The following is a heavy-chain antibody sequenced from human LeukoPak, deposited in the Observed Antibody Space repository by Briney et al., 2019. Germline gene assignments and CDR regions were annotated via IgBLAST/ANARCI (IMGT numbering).Heavy chain of an antibody. CDR2: INGDGRNI. D-gene: IGHD3-9*01. CDR1: GFTFSSYW. CDR3: TRDLMDYDVSTGLHHYYMDV. V-gene: IGHV3-74*01. Sequence: QPGGSLRLSCVASGFTFSSYWMHWVRQDPRKGLVWVSRINGDGRNINYADSVRGRFTISRDNAKNTLYLQMNTLRVEGTAVYYCTRDLMDYDVSTGLHHYYMDVWGQGTTVTVSS. J-gene: IGHJ6*02.